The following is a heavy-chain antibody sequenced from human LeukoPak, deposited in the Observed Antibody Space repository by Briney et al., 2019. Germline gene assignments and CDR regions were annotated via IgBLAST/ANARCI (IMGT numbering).Heavy chain of an antibody. J-gene: IGHJ6*02. CDR2: ISYDGSNK. V-gene: IGHV3-30-3*01. Sequence: PGGSLRLSCAASGFTFSSYAMHWVRQAPGKGLEWVAVISYDGSNKYYADSVKGRFTISRDNSKNTLYLHMNSLRAEDTAVYYCARDFHTWSDFVVDITTYYYGMDIWGQGTTVTVSS. CDR1: GFTFSSYA. D-gene: IGHD2-2*01. CDR3: ARDFHTWSDFVVDITTYYYGMDI.